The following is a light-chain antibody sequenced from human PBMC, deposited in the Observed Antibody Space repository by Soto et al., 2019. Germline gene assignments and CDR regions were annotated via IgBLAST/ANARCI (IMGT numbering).Light chain of an antibody. CDR1: SSDVGHYNL. CDR2: EVN. CDR3: CSYAGSSTWV. J-gene: IGLJ3*02. Sequence: QSALTQAASVSGSPGQSLTISCTGTSSDVGHYNLVSWYQHNPGKAPKVLIYEVNKWPSGVSNLFSGSKSGNTASLTISGLPAEDDADYYCCSYAGSSTWVFGGGTKLTVL. V-gene: IGLV2-23*02.